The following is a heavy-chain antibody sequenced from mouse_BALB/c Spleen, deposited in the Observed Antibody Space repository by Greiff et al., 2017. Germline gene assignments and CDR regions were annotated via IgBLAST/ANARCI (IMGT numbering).Heavy chain of an antibody. CDR2: ILPGSGST. J-gene: IGHJ3*01. V-gene: IGHV1-9*01. Sequence: VQLQQSGAELMKPGASVKISCKATGYTFSSYWIEWVKQRPGHGLEWIGEILPGSGSTNYNEKFKGKATFTADTSSNTAYMQLSSLTSEDSAVYYCARGDITTAAWFACWGQGTLVTVSA. CDR1: GYTFSSYW. D-gene: IGHD1-1*01. CDR3: ARGDITTAAWFAC.